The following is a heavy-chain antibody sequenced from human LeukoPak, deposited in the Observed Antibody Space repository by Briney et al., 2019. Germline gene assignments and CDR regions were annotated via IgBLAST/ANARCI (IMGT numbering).Heavy chain of an antibody. D-gene: IGHD3-9*01. Sequence: SETLSLTCTVSGGSISSYYWSWIRQPPGKGLEWIGYIYYSGSTNYNPSLKSRVTISVDTSKNQFSLKLSSVTAADTAVYYCARDAWLRPYQYYFDCWGQGTLVTVSS. CDR2: IYYSGST. CDR3: ARDAWLRPYQYYFDC. V-gene: IGHV4-59*01. J-gene: IGHJ4*02. CDR1: GGSISSYY.